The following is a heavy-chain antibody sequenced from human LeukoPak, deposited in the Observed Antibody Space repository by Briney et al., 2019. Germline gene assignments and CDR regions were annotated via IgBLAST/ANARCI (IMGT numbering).Heavy chain of an antibody. J-gene: IGHJ4*02. CDR1: GGSFSGYY. Sequence: SETLSLTCAVYGGSFSGYYWSWIRQPPGKGLEWIGEINHSGSTNYNPSLKSRVTISVDTSKNQFPLKLSSVTAADTAVYYCARALHYYGSGTLFDYWGQGTLVTVSS. D-gene: IGHD3-10*01. CDR3: ARALHYYGSGTLFDY. V-gene: IGHV4-34*01. CDR2: INHSGST.